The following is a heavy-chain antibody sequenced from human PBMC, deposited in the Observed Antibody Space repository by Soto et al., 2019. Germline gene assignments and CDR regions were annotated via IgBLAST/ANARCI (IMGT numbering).Heavy chain of an antibody. CDR2: ISGSGGST. D-gene: IGHD1-1*01. Sequence: EVQLLESGGGLVQPGGSLRLSCAASGFTFSSYAMSWVRQAPGKGLEWVSAISGSGGSTYYADSVKGRFTISRDNSKNTLYLQMNRLRAEDTAVYYCAKFKANWNAGLNFDPWGQGTLVTVSS. CDR1: GFTFSSYA. V-gene: IGHV3-23*01. CDR3: AKFKANWNAGLNFDP. J-gene: IGHJ5*02.